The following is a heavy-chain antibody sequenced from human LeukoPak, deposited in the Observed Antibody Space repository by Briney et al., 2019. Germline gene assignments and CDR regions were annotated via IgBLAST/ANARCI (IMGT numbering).Heavy chain of an antibody. V-gene: IGHV1-2*02. Sequence: ASVKVSCKASGYTFTGYYMHWVRQAPGQGLEWMGWINPNSGGTNYAQKFQGRVTVTRDTSISTAYMELSRLRSDDTAVYYCARGAGEDVDIVATVGGCDYWGQGTLVTVSS. CDR3: ARGAGEDVDIVATVGGCDY. CDR2: INPNSGGT. J-gene: IGHJ4*02. CDR1: GYTFTGYY. D-gene: IGHD5-12*01.